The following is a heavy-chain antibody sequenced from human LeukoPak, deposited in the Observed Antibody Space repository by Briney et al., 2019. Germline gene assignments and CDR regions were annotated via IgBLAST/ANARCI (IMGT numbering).Heavy chain of an antibody. Sequence: PGRSLRLSCAASGFTFSSYGMHWVRQAPGKGLEWVAVIWYDGSNKYYADSVKGRFTISRDNSKNMLCLQMNSLRAEDTAVYYCAKDLSLGAIDYWGQGTLVTVSS. CDR2: IWYDGSNK. J-gene: IGHJ4*02. D-gene: IGHD1-26*01. CDR3: AKDLSLGAIDY. V-gene: IGHV3-33*06. CDR1: GFTFSSYG.